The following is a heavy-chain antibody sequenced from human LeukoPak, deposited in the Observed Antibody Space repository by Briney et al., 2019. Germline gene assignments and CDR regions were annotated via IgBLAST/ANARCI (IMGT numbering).Heavy chain of an antibody. CDR3: AKQLGYCSDGSCYFPH. J-gene: IGHJ1*01. D-gene: IGHD2-15*01. Sequence: PGGSLRLSCAASGFTFSSSAMSWVRQAPGKGLEWVSAISNNGGYTYYADSVQGRFTISRDNSRSTLCLQMNSLRAEDTAVYYCAKQLGYCSDGSCYFPHWGQGTLVTVSS. CDR1: GFTFSSSA. V-gene: IGHV3-23*01. CDR2: ISNNGGYT.